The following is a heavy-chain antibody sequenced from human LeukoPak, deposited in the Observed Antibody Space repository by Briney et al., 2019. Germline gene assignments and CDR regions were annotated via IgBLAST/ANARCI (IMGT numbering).Heavy chain of an antibody. CDR3: ARLVCSTIPCYGKFYFDS. D-gene: IGHD2-2*01. V-gene: IGHV3-30*03. Sequence: PGGSLRLSCVASGFTFNNYGMHWVRQAPGKGLEWVAVMSYDGSNTFHTDSVKGRFTISRDNAKNSVYLQMNSLRAEDTAVYYCARLVCSTIPCYGKFYFDSWGQGTLVPVSS. CDR1: GFTFNNYG. CDR2: MSYDGSNT. J-gene: IGHJ4*02.